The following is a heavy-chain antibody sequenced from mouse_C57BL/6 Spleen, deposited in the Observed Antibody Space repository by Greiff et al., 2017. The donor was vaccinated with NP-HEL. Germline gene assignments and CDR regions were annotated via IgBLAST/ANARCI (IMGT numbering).Heavy chain of an antibody. CDR3: ARGGYSAWFAD. V-gene: IGHV1-26*01. CDR2: INPNNGGT. D-gene: IGHD2-12*01. J-gene: IGHJ3*01. Sequence: QLQQSGPELVKPGASVKISCKASGYTFTDYYMNWVKQSHGKSLEWIGDINPNNGGTSYNQKFKGKATLTVDKSSSTAYMELRSLTSEDSAVYYCARGGYSAWFADWGQGTLVTVSA. CDR1: GYTFTDYY.